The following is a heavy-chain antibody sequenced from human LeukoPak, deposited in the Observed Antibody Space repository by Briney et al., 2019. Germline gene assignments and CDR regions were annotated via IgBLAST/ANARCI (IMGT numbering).Heavy chain of an antibody. J-gene: IGHJ3*02. D-gene: IGHD6-6*01. CDR3: AKGSSRPPNAFDI. V-gene: IGHV3-30-3*01. Sequence: QAGGSLRLSCAASGFTFSSYAMHWVRQAPGKGLEWVAVISYDGSNKYYADSVKGRFTISRDNSKNTLYLQMNSLRAEDTAVYYCAKGSSRPPNAFDIWGQGTLVTVSS. CDR1: GFTFSSYA. CDR2: ISYDGSNK.